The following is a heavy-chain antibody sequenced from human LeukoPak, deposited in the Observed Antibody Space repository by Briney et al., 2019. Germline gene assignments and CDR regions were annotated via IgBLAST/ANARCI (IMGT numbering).Heavy chain of an antibody. J-gene: IGHJ5*02. CDR3: ARGGDEEDWFDP. CDR2: IYHSGST. V-gene: IGHV4-30-2*01. Sequence: PSETLSLTCTVSGGSISSGGYYWSWIRQPPGKGLEWIGYIYHSGSTYYNPSLKSRVTISVDRSKNQFSLKLSSVTAADTAVYYCARGGDEEDWFDPWGQGTLVTVSS. D-gene: IGHD2-21*01. CDR1: GGSISSGGYY.